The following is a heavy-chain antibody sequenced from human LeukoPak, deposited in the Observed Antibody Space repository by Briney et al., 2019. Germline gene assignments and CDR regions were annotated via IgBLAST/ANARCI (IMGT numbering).Heavy chain of an antibody. V-gene: IGHV1-18*04. Sequence: GASVKVSCKASGYTFTGYYMHWVRQAPGQGLEWMGWISAYNGNTNYAQKLQGRVTMTTDTSTSTAYMELRSLRSDDTAVYYCARDRTTVATRGDAFDIWGQGTMVTVSS. D-gene: IGHD4-23*01. J-gene: IGHJ3*02. CDR2: ISAYNGNT. CDR1: GYTFTGYY. CDR3: ARDRTTVATRGDAFDI.